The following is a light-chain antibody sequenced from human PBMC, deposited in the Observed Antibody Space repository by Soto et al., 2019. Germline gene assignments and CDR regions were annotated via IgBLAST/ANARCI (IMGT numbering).Light chain of an antibody. J-gene: IGLJ2*01. V-gene: IGLV1-47*01. CDR2: RTD. Sequence: QSVLTQPPSASGTPGQRVTISCSGGSTNIGNNLVYWYQQLPGTAPKLLIYRTDRRPSGVPERISGSESGSSASLAISGLRSEDEADYYCAAWDDSLSAVLFGGGTKSPS. CDR1: STNIGNNL. CDR3: AAWDDSLSAVL.